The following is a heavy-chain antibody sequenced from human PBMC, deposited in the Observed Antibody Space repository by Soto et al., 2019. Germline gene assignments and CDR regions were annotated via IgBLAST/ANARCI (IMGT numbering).Heavy chain of an antibody. CDR2: VYSSGGT. J-gene: IGHJ5*02. Sequence: QVHLQQSGPGLVNPSETLSLTCTVSGGSMSSYYWTWIRQPAGKGLEWIGRVYSSGGTHYNPSLKSRVTISLDTSKNQFSLGLLSVTDADTAVYYCARGQRFSDWFDPWGQGTLVTVSS. CDR1: GGSMSSYY. D-gene: IGHD3-3*01. V-gene: IGHV4-4*07. CDR3: ARGQRFSDWFDP.